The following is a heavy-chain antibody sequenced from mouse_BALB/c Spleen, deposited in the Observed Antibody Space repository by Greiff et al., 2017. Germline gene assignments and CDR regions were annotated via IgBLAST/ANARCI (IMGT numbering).Heavy chain of an antibody. V-gene: IGHV5-17*02. CDR1: GFTFSSFG. CDR2: ISSGSSTI. CDR3: ARSRTTATRDYAMDY. Sequence: EVMLVESGGGLVQPGGSRKLSCAASGFTFSSFGMHWVRQAPEKGLEWVAYISSGSSTIYYADTVKGRFTISRDNPKNTLFLQMTSLRSEDTAMYYCARSRTTATRDYAMDYWGQGTSVTVSS. J-gene: IGHJ4*01. D-gene: IGHD1-2*01.